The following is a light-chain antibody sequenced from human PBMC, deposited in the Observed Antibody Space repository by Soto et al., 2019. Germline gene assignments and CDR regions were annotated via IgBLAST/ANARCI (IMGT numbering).Light chain of an antibody. CDR1: QSVSSSY. Sequence: EIVLTQSPGTLSLSPGERSTLSCMASQSVSSSYLAWYQQKPGQAPRLLIYDASNRATGIPARFSGSGSGTDFTLTISYLEPEDFAVFYCQQRSNWPPTFGQGTRLEI. J-gene: IGKJ5*01. V-gene: IGKV3D-20*02. CDR2: DAS. CDR3: QQRSNWPPT.